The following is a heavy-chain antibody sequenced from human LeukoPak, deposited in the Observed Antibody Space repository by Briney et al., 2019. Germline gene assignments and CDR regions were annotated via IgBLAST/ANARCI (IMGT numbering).Heavy chain of an antibody. CDR3: ARVGPAQLVQWGSYFDY. CDR2: IYYSGST. J-gene: IGHJ4*02. Sequence: PSETLSLTCTVSGGSISSYYWSWIRQPPGKGLEWIGYIYYSGSTNYNPSLKSRVTISVDTSMNQFSLKLSSVTAADTAVYYCARVGPAQLVQWGSYFDYWGQGTLVTVSS. V-gene: IGHV4-59*01. CDR1: GGSISSYY. D-gene: IGHD6-6*01.